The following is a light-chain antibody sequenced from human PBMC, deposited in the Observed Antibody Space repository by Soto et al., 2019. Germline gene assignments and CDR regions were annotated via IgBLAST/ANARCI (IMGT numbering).Light chain of an antibody. CDR3: QQYTNWPRT. CDR2: GAS. Sequence: EIVMTQSPGTLSVSPGEGVTLSCRASESISSNLAWYQQRPGQAPRLLIYGASTRATGIPDRFSASGSGTEFTLTISGLQSEDFAIYHCQQYTNWPRTFGLGTKLELK. V-gene: IGKV3-15*01. CDR1: ESISSN. J-gene: IGKJ1*01.